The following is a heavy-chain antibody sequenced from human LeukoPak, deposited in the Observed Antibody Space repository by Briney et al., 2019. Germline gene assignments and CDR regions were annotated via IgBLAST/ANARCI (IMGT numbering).Heavy chain of an antibody. V-gene: IGHV1-46*01. CDR2: INPSGGST. D-gene: IGHD3-16*01. CDR3: ARNGAEGGFDY. CDR1: GYTFTSYY. J-gene: IGHJ4*02. Sequence: ASVKVSCKASGYTFTSYYMHWVRQAPGQGLEWMGIINPSGGSTSYAQKFQGRVTMTRDMSTSTIYMELSSLRSEDTAVYYCARNGAEGGFDYWGEGTVVTVSS.